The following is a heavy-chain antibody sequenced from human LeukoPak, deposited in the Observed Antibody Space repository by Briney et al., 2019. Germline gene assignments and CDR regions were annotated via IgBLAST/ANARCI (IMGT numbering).Heavy chain of an antibody. CDR1: GGSISSYY. Sequence: SETLSLTCTVSGGSISSYYWSWIRQPPGKGLEWIGYIYYSGSTNYNPSLKSRVTISVDTSKNQFSLKLSSVTAADTAVYYCARAFRRTTYRSFGYWGQGTLVTVSS. D-gene: IGHD4-11*01. CDR2: IYYSGST. V-gene: IGHV4-59*01. CDR3: ARAFRRTTYRSFGY. J-gene: IGHJ4*02.